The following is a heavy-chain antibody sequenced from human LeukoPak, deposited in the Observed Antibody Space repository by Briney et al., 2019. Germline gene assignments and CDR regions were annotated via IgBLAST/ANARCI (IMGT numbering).Heavy chain of an antibody. J-gene: IGHJ4*02. Sequence: PGGYLRLSCSASGFTFSGSARLWLRPACGKGREGGGRIRSKDNRYETAYAASVKDRFTISRDDSKNTAYLQMNSLKTEDTAVYYCLVLRFLVWKVDYWGQGTLVTVSS. V-gene: IGHV3-73*01. D-gene: IGHD3-3*01. CDR3: LVLRFLVWKVDY. CDR1: GFTFSGSA. CDR2: IRSKDNRYET.